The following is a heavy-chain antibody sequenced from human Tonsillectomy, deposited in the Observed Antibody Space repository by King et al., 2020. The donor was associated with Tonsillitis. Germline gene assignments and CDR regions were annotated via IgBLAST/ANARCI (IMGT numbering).Heavy chain of an antibody. J-gene: IGHJ4*02. Sequence: VQLQESGPGLVKPSQTLSLTCTVSGGSISSGGYYWSWIRQHPGKGLEWIGYIYYSGTTYYNPSLKNRVTISVDTSKNQFSLKLSSVTAADTAVYYCAREVRRDILTGYYVDYWGRGTLVTVSS. V-gene: IGHV4-31*03. CDR1: GGSISSGGYY. CDR2: IYYSGTT. CDR3: AREVRRDILTGYYVDY. D-gene: IGHD3-9*01.